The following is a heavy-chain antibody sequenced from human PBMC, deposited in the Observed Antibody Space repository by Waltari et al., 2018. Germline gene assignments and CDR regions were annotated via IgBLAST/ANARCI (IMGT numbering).Heavy chain of an antibody. CDR2: FIPILGIS. CDR3: AREFYSGGDY. CDR1: GGTFSRYA. D-gene: IGHD4-4*01. J-gene: IGHJ4*02. V-gene: IGHV1-69*04. Sequence: QVQLVQSGAAVKKPGTPVKVSCQNVGGTFSRYAISWVRQAPGQGLEWMGGFIPILGISNYAQKFQGRVTITADESTSTAYMELSSLRSEDTAVYYCAREFYSGGDYWGQGTLVTVSS.